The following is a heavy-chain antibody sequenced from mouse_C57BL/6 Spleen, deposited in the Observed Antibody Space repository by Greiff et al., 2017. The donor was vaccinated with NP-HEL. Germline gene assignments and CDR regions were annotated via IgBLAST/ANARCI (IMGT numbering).Heavy chain of an antibody. D-gene: IGHD2-2*01. CDR1: GYTFTSYW. CDR3: ARQRDAGYDHYFDY. V-gene: IGHV1-61*01. J-gene: IGHJ2*01. Sequence: QVQLQQPGAELVRPGSSVKLSCKASGYTFTSYWMDWVKQRPGQGLEWIGNIDPSDGGTHYNQKFKGKATLTVDKSSSTAYMQLSSLTSEDSAVYDCARQRDAGYDHYFDYWGQGTTLTVSS. CDR2: IDPSDGGT.